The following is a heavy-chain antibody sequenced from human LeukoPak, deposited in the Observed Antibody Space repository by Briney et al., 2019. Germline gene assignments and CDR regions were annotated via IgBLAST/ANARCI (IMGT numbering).Heavy chain of an antibody. D-gene: IGHD3-10*01. CDR2: ISAYNGNT. J-gene: IGHJ6*02. Sequence: EASVKVSCKASGYTFTSYGISWVRQAPGQGLEWMGWISAYNGNTNYAQKLQGRVTMTTDTSTSTAYMELRSLRSDDTAVYYCARDRPYMVRGVMRMDVWGQGTTVTVSS. V-gene: IGHV1-18*01. CDR1: GYTFTSYG. CDR3: ARDRPYMVRGVMRMDV.